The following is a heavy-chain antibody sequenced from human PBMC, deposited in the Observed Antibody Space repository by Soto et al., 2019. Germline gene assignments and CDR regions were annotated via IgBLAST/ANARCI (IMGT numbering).Heavy chain of an antibody. CDR3: ARDTLELLYYFDY. J-gene: IGHJ4*02. V-gene: IGHV3-74*01. D-gene: IGHD1-7*01. Sequence: GGSLRLSCAASGFTFSNYWMHRVRQAPGKGLVWVSRINSDGSSASYADSVKGRFTISRDNAKNTLYLQMNSLRAEDTAVYYCARDTLELLYYFDYWGQGTLVTVSS. CDR1: GFTFSNYW. CDR2: INSDGSSA.